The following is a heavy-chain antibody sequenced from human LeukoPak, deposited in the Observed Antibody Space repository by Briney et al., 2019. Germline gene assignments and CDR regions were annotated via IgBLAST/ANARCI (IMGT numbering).Heavy chain of an antibody. Sequence: GGSLRLSCAASGFTSSSYWMHWVRQAPGKGLVWVSRINSDGSSTSYADSVKGRFTISRDNAKNTLYLQMNSLRVEDTAVYYCARGGSYSSNAFDIWGQGTMVTVSA. CDR1: GFTSSSYW. D-gene: IGHD1-26*01. CDR3: ARGGSYSSNAFDI. V-gene: IGHV3-74*01. CDR2: INSDGSST. J-gene: IGHJ3*02.